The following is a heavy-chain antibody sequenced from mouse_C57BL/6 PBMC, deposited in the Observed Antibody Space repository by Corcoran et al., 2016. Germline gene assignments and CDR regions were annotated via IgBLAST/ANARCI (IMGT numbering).Heavy chain of an antibody. CDR1: EFPFSSYA. D-gene: IGHD2-3*01. Sequence: ELQLVEYGGSLVPPGGSLTLSCVTLEFPFSSYAMVCIVQPPGQGLEWPSLLYHESSKINYANPVKGRFTIARDTGRNTLYLQMNSLRTEDTALDYCAAYAGYFQYWGQGTLVTVS. J-gene: IGHJ3*01. V-gene: IGHV5-17*01. CDR2: LYHESSKI. CDR3: AAYAGYFQY.